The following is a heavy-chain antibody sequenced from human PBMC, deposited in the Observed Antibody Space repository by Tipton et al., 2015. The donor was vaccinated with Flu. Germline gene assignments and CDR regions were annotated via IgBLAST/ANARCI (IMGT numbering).Heavy chain of an antibody. V-gene: IGHV3-11*01. CDR2: ISSSGSTI. CDR1: GFTFSDYY. J-gene: IGHJ3*02. D-gene: IGHD2-15*01. Sequence: GSLRLSCAASGFTFSDYYMSWIRQAPGKGLEWVSYISSSGSTIYYADSVKGRFTISRDNAKNSLYLQMNSLRAEDTAVYYCASGYCSGGSCFYAFDIWGQGTMVTVSS. CDR3: ASGYCSGGSCFYAFDI.